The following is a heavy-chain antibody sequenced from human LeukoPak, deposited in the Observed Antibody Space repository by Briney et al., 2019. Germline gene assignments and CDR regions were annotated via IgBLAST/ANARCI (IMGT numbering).Heavy chain of an antibody. V-gene: IGHV1-69*05. J-gene: IGHJ6*03. CDR3: ARGEYYDSSGYYLNYYYYMDV. CDR1: GYTFTSYG. Sequence: SVKVSCKASGYTFTSYGISWVRQAPGQGLEWMGGIIPIFGTANYAQKFQGRVTITTDESTSTAYMELSSLRSEDTAVYYCARGEYYDSSGYYLNYYYYMDVWGKGTTVTVSS. D-gene: IGHD3-22*01. CDR2: IIPIFGTA.